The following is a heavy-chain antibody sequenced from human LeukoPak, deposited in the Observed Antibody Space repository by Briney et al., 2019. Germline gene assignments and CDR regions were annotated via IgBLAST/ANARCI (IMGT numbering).Heavy chain of an antibody. CDR2: IYSGGST. J-gene: IGHJ3*02. Sequence: GGSLRLSCAASGFTFSSYAMSWVRQAPGKGLEWVLVIYSGGSTYYADSVKGRFTISRHISKNTLYLQMNSLRAEDTAVYYCARAGPYDAFDIWGQGTMVTVSS. CDR1: GFTFSSYA. V-gene: IGHV3-53*04. CDR3: ARAGPYDAFDI. D-gene: IGHD1-14*01.